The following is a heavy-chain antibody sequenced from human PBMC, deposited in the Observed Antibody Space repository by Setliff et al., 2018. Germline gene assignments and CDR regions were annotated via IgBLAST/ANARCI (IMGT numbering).Heavy chain of an antibody. Sequence: GGSLRLSCAASGFTFSSCAMTWVRQAPGKGLEWVSSISGSGGTTYYAGSVKGRLSISRDNSRNMLYLQMNGLRAEDAALYYCAKNRGSGYVSGMTFGYSHPWATDSWGQGALVTVSS. J-gene: IGHJ4*02. CDR1: GFTFSSCA. V-gene: IGHV3-23*01. CDR3: AKNRGSGYVSGMTFGYSHPWATDS. CDR2: ISGSGGTT. D-gene: IGHD3-16*01.